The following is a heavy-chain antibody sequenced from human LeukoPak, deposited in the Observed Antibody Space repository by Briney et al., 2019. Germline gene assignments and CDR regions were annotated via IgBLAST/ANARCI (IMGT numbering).Heavy chain of an antibody. V-gene: IGHV4-34*01. CDR2: ISHSGST. Sequence: SETLSLTCAVYGGSFSGYYWSWIRQPPGKGLEWIGEISHSGSTNYNPSLKSRVTISVDTSKNQFSLKLSSVTAADTAVYYCARDPFNWSTTGGDYWGQGTLVTVSS. J-gene: IGHJ4*02. CDR3: ARDPFNWSTTGGDY. CDR1: GGSFSGYY. D-gene: IGHD3-9*01.